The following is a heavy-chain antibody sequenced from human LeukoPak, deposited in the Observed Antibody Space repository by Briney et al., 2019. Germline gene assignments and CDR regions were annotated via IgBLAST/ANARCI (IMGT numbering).Heavy chain of an antibody. Sequence: ASVKVSCKASGYTFTSYGISWVRQAPGQGLEWMGWISAYNGNTNYAQTLQGRVTMTTDTSTSTAYMELRSLRSDDTAVYYCARGREEYYGSGSYLDYWGQGTLVTVSS. D-gene: IGHD3-10*01. CDR3: ARGREEYYGSGSYLDY. J-gene: IGHJ4*02. V-gene: IGHV1-18*01. CDR1: GYTFTSYG. CDR2: ISAYNGNT.